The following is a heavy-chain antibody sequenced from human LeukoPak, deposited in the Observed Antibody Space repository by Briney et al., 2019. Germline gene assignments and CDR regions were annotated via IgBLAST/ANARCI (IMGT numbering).Heavy chain of an antibody. V-gene: IGHV3-21*01. Sequence: GGSLRLSCAASGFTFSSYSMNWVRQAPGKGLEWVSSISSSSRHADSVKGRFTISRDNAKNSLYLHMNSLRAEDTAVYFCARDRYGDYSFDYWGQGTLVTVSS. CDR1: GFTFSSYS. CDR3: ARDRYGDYSFDY. J-gene: IGHJ4*02. D-gene: IGHD4-17*01. CDR2: ISSSSR.